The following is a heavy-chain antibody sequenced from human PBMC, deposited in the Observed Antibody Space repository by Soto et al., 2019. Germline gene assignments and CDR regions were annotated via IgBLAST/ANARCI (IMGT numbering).Heavy chain of an antibody. CDR3: ARHSLALRKNNWSDP. Sequence: SETLSLTCTVSGDSIISSDFYWGWVRQPPGKGLEWIGSIFYLGSSYYNPSLKSRVTMSVDTSKNQFSLRLRSVTAADTAWYFCARHSLALRKNNWSDPQGQGIMDTVSS. CDR1: GDSIISSDFY. V-gene: IGHV4-39*01. J-gene: IGHJ5*02. D-gene: IGHD3-3*02. CDR2: IFYLGSS.